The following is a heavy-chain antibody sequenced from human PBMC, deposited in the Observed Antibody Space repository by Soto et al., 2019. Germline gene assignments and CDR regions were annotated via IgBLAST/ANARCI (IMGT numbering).Heavy chain of an antibody. CDR3: AKDLAITMVRGIYYYYGMDV. V-gene: IGHV3-30*18. D-gene: IGHD3-10*01. Sequence: QVQLVESGGGVVQPGRSLRLSCAASGFTFSSYGMHWVRQAPGKGLEWVAVISYDGSNKYYADSVKGRFTISRDNSKNTLYLQMNSLRAEDTAVYYCAKDLAITMVRGIYYYYGMDVWGQGTTVTVSS. CDR2: ISYDGSNK. CDR1: GFTFSSYG. J-gene: IGHJ6*02.